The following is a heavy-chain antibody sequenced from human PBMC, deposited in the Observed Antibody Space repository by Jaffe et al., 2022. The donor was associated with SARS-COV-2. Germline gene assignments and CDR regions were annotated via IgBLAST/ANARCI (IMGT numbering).Heavy chain of an antibody. CDR2: IYYSGST. CDR3: ARARLDYYDSSGYLTFDY. J-gene: IGHJ4*02. CDR1: GGSISSYY. Sequence: QVQLQESGPGLVKPSETLSLTCTVSGGSISSYYWSWIRQPPGKGLEWIGYIYYSGSTNYNPSLKSRVTISVDTSKNQFSMKLSSVTAADTAVYYCARARLDYYDSSGYLTFDYWGQGTLVTVSS. D-gene: IGHD3-22*01. V-gene: IGHV4-59*01.